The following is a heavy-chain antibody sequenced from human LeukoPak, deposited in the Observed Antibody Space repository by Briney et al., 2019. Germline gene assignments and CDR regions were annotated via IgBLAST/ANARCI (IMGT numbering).Heavy chain of an antibody. J-gene: IGHJ4*02. CDR1: GFTFSNYG. Sequence: GGSLRLSCAASGFTFSNYGMHWVRQAPGKGLEWVSSISSSSYIYYADSVKGRFTISRDNAKNSLHLQMSSLRAEDTAVYYCARKLWFGEPCCYFDYWGQGTLVTVSS. D-gene: IGHD3-10*01. V-gene: IGHV3-21*01. CDR3: ARKLWFGEPCCYFDY. CDR2: ISSSSYI.